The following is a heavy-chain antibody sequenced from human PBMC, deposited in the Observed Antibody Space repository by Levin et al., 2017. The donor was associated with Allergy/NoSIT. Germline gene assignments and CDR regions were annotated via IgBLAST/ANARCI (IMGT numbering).Heavy chain of an antibody. CDR1: GFTFSSYA. V-gene: IGHV3-30-3*01. D-gene: IGHD4-17*01. Sequence: GESLKISCAASGFTFSSYAMHWVRQAPGKGLEWVAVISYDGSNKYYADSVKGRFTISRDNSKNTLYLQMNSLRAEDTAVYYCARDSTVIYFDYWGQGTLVTVSS. CDR3: ARDSTVIYFDY. CDR2: ISYDGSNK. J-gene: IGHJ4*02.